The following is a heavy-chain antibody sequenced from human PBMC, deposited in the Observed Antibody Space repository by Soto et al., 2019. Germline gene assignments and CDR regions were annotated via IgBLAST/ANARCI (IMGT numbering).Heavy chain of an antibody. CDR1: GGSISSGDYY. D-gene: IGHD7-27*01. V-gene: IGHV4-30-4*01. J-gene: IGHJ6*02. CDR2: IYYSGST. Sequence: SETLSLTCTVAGGSISSGDYYWSWIRQPPGKGLEWIGYIYYSGSTYYNPSLKSRVTISVDTSKNQFSLKLSSVTAADTAVYYCARGSVIWGIGIYYYYGMDVWGQGTTVTVSS. CDR3: ARGSVIWGIGIYYYYGMDV.